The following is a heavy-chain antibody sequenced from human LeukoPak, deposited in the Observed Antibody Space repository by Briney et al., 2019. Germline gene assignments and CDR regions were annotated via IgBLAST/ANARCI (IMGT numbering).Heavy chain of an antibody. CDR3: ANQDSTEYSYYFDF. CDR2: IRYDGSNK. D-gene: IGHD2/OR15-2a*01. CDR1: GFTFSSNA. V-gene: IGHV3-30*04. J-gene: IGHJ4*02. Sequence: GRSLRLSCAASGFTFSSNAMHWVRQAPGKGLEWVSFIRYDGSNKYYADSVKGRLTISRDNSKNTLYLQMNSLRAEDTAVYYCANQDSTEYSYYFDFWGQGTLVTVSS.